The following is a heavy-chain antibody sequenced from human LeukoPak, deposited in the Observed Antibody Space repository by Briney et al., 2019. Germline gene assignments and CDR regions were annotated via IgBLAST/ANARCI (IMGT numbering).Heavy chain of an antibody. Sequence: GGSPRLSCAASGFTFSNCGMSWVRQAPGKGLEWVSAISGSGGSTYYAYSVKGRFTISRDNSKNTVYLQMNSLRAEDTAVYYCAKTRVSGWYYFDYWGKGTLVTVSS. CDR3: AKTRVSGWYYFDY. V-gene: IGHV3-23*01. CDR2: ISGSGGST. D-gene: IGHD6-19*01. J-gene: IGHJ4*02. CDR1: GFTFSNCG.